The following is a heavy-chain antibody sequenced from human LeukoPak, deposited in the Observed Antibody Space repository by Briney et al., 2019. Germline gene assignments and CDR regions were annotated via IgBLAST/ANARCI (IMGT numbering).Heavy chain of an antibody. D-gene: IGHD2-15*01. CDR3: ASFSGPSPGYFDY. V-gene: IGHV4-59*01. J-gene: IGHJ4*02. Sequence: SETLSLTCTVSGGSISSYYWSWIRQPPGKGLEWIGYIYYSGSTNYIPSLKSRVTISVDTSKNQFSLKLSSVTAADTAVYYCASFSGPSPGYFDYWGQGTLVTVSS. CDR1: GGSISSYY. CDR2: IYYSGST.